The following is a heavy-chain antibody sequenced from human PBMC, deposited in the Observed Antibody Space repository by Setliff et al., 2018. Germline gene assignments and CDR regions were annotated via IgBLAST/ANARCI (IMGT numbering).Heavy chain of an antibody. D-gene: IGHD3-3*01. Sequence: SETLSLTCTVSGASISSHIWVWVRQPAGKGLEWIGRIYTSGDTNYNPSLKSRVTMSVDTSKNQFSLSLTSVTAEDTAVYYCARMSGFQYIDVWDKGTTVTVSS. CDR2: IYTSGDT. CDR1: GASISSHI. V-gene: IGHV4-4*07. J-gene: IGHJ6*03. CDR3: ARMSGFQYIDV.